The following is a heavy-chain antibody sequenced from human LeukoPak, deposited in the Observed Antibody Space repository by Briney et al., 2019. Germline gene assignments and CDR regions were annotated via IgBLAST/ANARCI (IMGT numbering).Heavy chain of an antibody. CDR2: IYNSGNT. V-gene: IGHV4-61*02. CDR1: GGSISSGSYY. J-gene: IGHJ4*02. CDR3: ARDHYYYDSTGYYYLDY. Sequence: PSQTLSLTCTVSGGSISSGSYYWSWIRQPAGKGLEWIGRIYNSGNTNYNPSLKSRVTISVDMSKSQFSLKLSSVTAADTAVYYCARDHYYYDSTGYYYLDYWGQGTLVTVSS. D-gene: IGHD3-22*01.